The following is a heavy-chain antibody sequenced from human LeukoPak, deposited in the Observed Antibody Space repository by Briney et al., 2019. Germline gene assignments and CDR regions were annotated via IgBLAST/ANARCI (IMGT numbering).Heavy chain of an antibody. CDR3: AKDHPAGPSVVVPAGPSDY. D-gene: IGHD2-2*01. CDR2: ISGSGGST. V-gene: IGHV3-23*01. J-gene: IGHJ4*02. CDR1: GFTFSSYA. Sequence: GGSLRLSCAASGFTFSSYAMSWVRQAPGKGLEWVSAISGSGGSTYYADSVKGRFTISRDNSKNTLNLQMNSLRVEDTAVYYCAKDHPAGPSVVVPAGPSDYWGQGTLVTVSS.